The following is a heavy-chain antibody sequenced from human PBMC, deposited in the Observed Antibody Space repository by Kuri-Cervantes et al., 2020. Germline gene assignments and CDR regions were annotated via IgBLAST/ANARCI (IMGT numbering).Heavy chain of an antibody. CDR1: GGTFSSYA. CDR2: INPNSGGT. D-gene: IGHD3-16*01. J-gene: IGHJ5*02. V-gene: IGHV1-2*04. CDR3: ATVSGGIGGWFDP. Sequence: ASVKVSCKASGGTFSSYAISWVRQAPGQGLEWMGWINPNSGGTNYAQKFQGWVTMTRDTSISTAYMELRSLRSDDTAVYYCATVSGGIGGWFDPWGQGTLVTVSS.